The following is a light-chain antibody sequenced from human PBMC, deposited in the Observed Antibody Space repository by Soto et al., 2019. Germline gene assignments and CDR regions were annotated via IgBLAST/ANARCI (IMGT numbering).Light chain of an antibody. CDR3: QQYNSFWT. CDR2: DAS. V-gene: IGKV1-5*01. J-gene: IGKJ1*01. Sequence: DIQITQSPSTLFAYVGDRVTITCRASQSISSWLAWYQQKPGKAPKLLIYDASYLERGVPSRFSGSGSGTEFTLTISSLQPDDLATYYCQQYNSFWTFGQGTKVDIK. CDR1: QSISSW.